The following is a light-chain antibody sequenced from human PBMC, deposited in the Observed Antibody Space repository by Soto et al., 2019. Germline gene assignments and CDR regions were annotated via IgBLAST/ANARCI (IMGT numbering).Light chain of an antibody. CDR2: GAS. CDR3: HQRNK. Sequence: EIVLTQSPGTLSWSPGERATLSCRAIQSISSTYLDWYQQEPGQAPRLLLYGASTRATGIPARFSGSRSGTDFNLTTSSLEPEDFGVYFCHQRNKFGQGTRLENK. J-gene: IGKJ5*01. CDR1: QSISSTY. V-gene: IGKV3D-20*02.